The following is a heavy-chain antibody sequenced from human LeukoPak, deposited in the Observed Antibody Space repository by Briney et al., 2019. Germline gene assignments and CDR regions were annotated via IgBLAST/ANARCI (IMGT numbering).Heavy chain of an antibody. Sequence: PGGSLRLSCAASGFTFSSYGMHWVRQAPGKGLEWVAFIRYDGSNKYYADSVKGRFTISRDNSKNTLYLQMNSLRAEDTAVYYCAKDVTMVRGVIDYYYYYMDVWGKGTTVTISS. CDR1: GFTFSSYG. D-gene: IGHD3-10*01. CDR2: IRYDGSNK. V-gene: IGHV3-30*02. J-gene: IGHJ6*03. CDR3: AKDVTMVRGVIDYYYYYMDV.